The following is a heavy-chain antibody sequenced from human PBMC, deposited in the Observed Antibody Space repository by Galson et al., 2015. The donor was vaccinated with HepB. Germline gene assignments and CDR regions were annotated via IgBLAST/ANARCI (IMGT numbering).Heavy chain of an antibody. V-gene: IGHV3-11*06. Sequence: SLRLSCAASGFTFSDYYMSWIRQAPGKGLEWVSHISGSRTYIKYADSVKGRFTISRDNAKNSLYLQMNSLRVEDMAVYYCARDRGGTSSGYYYHYMDVWGKGTTVTVSS. CDR1: GFTFSDYY. J-gene: IGHJ6*03. CDR2: ISGSRTYI. D-gene: IGHD6-6*01. CDR3: ARDRGGTSSGYYYHYMDV.